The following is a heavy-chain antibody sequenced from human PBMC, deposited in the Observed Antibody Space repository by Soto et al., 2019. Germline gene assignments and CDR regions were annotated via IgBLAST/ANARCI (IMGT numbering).Heavy chain of an antibody. CDR3: AKEYGSTWIDN. CDR2: MSHDGTKE. Sequence: PGGSLRLSCAASGFTLSTYGMHLVRQAPGKWLEWVAAMSHDGTKEYYADSVKGRFTISRDNSRNTLFLQLNSLRAEDTAVYYCAKEYGSTWIDNWGQGTLVTVSS. D-gene: IGHD6-13*01. CDR1: GFTLSTYG. V-gene: IGHV3-30*18. J-gene: IGHJ4*02.